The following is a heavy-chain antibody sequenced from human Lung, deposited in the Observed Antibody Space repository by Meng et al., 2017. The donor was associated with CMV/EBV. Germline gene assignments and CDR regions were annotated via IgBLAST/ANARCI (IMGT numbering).Heavy chain of an antibody. V-gene: IGHV4-39*07. CDR3: ARINIASRRAIDY. Sequence: SXTXSLXCTVSDDSISSRSYYWGWIRQPPGKGLEWIGSIYYSGSTYYNPSLKSRVTISVDTSKNQFSLKLSSVTAADTAVYYCARINIASRRAIDYWGQGTXVTVSS. CDR2: IYYSGST. D-gene: IGHD6-6*01. CDR1: DDSISSRSYY. J-gene: IGHJ4*02.